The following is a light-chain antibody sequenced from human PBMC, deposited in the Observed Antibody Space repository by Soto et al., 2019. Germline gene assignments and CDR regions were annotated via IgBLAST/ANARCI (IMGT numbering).Light chain of an antibody. CDR3: ETWDSNTHWV. V-gene: IGLV4-60*02. CDR1: SGHSSYI. J-gene: IGLJ3*02. CDR2: VEASGSY. Sequence: QSVLTQSSSASASLGSSVKLTCTLSSGHSSYIIAWHQQQPGKAPRYLMKVEASGSYNKGSGVPDRFSGSSSGADRYLTISNLHFEDEANYYCETWDSNTHWVFGGGTKLTVL.